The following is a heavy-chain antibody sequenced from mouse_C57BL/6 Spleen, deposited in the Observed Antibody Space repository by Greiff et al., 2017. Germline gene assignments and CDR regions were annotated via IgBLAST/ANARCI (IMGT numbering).Heavy chain of an antibody. V-gene: IGHV14-4*01. CDR2: IDPENGDT. Sequence: VQLQQSGAELVRPGASVKLSCTASGFNIKDDYMHWVKQRPEQGLEWIGWIDPENGDTEYASKFQGKATITADTSSNTAYLQLSSLTSEDTAVYYCTTALITTVPWYFDVWGTGTTVTVSS. J-gene: IGHJ1*03. CDR1: GFNIKDDY. CDR3: TTALITTVPWYFDV. D-gene: IGHD1-1*01.